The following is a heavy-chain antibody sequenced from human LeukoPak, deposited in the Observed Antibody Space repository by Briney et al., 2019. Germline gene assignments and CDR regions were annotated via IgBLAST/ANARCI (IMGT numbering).Heavy chain of an antibody. CDR3: ARGISSGWSQAVGY. CDR2: IYYSGST. D-gene: IGHD6-19*01. Sequence: PSETLSLTCTVSGGSVSSGSYYWSWIRQPPGKGLEWIGYIYYSGSTNYNPSLKSRVTISVDTSKNQFSLKLSSVTAADTAVYYCARGISSGWSQAVGYWGQGTLVTVSS. V-gene: IGHV4-61*01. J-gene: IGHJ4*02. CDR1: GGSVSSGSYY.